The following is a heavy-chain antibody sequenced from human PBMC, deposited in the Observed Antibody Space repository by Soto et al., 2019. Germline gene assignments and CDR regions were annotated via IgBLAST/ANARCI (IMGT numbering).Heavy chain of an antibody. Sequence: EVQLVESGGGLVKPGGSLRLSCAASGFTFSNAWMSWVRQAPGKGLEWVGRIKSKTDGGTTDYAAPVKGRFTISRDDSKNSLYLQMNSLRTEVAVVYYCGGWLYDYWGQGSLVSVSS. D-gene: IGHD6-19*01. J-gene: IGHJ4*02. V-gene: IGHV3-15*01. CDR2: IKSKTDGGTT. CDR1: GFTFSNAW. CDR3: GGWLYDY.